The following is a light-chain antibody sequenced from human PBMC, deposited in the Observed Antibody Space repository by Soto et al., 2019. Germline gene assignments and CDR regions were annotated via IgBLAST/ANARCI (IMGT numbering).Light chain of an antibody. Sequence: DIQMTQSPSSLSASVGDRVTITCRASQSISSYLNWYQPKPGKAPKLLIYAASSLQSGVPSRFSGSGSGTDFTLTISSLQPEDVATYYCQHYDHLPITFGQGTRLEIK. CDR1: QSISSY. J-gene: IGKJ5*01. CDR3: QHYDHLPIT. V-gene: IGKV1-39*01. CDR2: AAS.